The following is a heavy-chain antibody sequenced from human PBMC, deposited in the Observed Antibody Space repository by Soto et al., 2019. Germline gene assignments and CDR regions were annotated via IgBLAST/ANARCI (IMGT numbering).Heavy chain of an antibody. V-gene: IGHV1-3*01. CDR3: ARNLMDYDILTGYYMGYYFDY. CDR1: GYTFTSYA. D-gene: IGHD3-9*01. Sequence: ASVKVSCKASGYTFTSYAMQWVRQAPGQRLEWMGWINAGNGNTKYSQKFQGRVTITRDTSASTAYMELSSLRSEDTAVYYCARNLMDYDILTGYYMGYYFDYWGQGTLVTSPQ. CDR2: INAGNGNT. J-gene: IGHJ4*02.